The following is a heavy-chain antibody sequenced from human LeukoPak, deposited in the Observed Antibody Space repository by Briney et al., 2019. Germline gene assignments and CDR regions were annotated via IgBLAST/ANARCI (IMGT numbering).Heavy chain of an antibody. V-gene: IGHV3-7*01. D-gene: IGHD6-19*01. J-gene: IGHJ4*02. CDR3: AGDRGWLIAS. Sequence: GGSLRLSCAASGFTFSDYYMSWIRQAPGKGLEWVAIIKQDGSETYYVDSVRGRFTISRDNAKNSVYLQMNSLRAEDTAVYYCAGDRGWLIASWGQGTLVTVSS. CDR1: GFTFSDYY. CDR2: IKQDGSET.